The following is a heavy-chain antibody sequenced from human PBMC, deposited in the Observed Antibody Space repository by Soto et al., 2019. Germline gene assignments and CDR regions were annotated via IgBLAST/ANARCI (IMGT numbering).Heavy chain of an antibody. CDR1: GGSISSYY. CDR3: AEGLEGWFDP. D-gene: IGHD3-3*01. CDR2: IYYSGST. J-gene: IGHJ5*02. Sequence: QVQLQDSGPGLVQPSETLSLTCTVSGGSISSYYWSWIRQPPGKGLEWIGYIYYSGSTNYTPSLKSRVTISVDTSKNQFSLKLSSVTAADTAVDYCAEGLEGWFDPWGQGTLVTVSS. V-gene: IGHV4-59*01.